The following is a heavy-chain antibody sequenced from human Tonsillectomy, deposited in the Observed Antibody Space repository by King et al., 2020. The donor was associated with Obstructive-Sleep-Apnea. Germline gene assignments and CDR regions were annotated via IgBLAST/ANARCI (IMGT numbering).Heavy chain of an antibody. V-gene: IGHV4-34*01. CDR2: INHSGST. CDR3: AVVVPAASAPNHYYYYGMDV. D-gene: IGHD2-2*01. CDR1: GGSFSGYY. J-gene: IGHJ6*02. Sequence: VQLQQWGAGLLKPSEPLSLTCAVYGGSFSGYYWSWIRQPPGKGLEWIGEINHSGSTNYNPSLKSRVTISVDTSKNQFSLKLSSVTAADTAVYYCAVVVPAASAPNHYYYYGMDVWGQGTTVTVSS.